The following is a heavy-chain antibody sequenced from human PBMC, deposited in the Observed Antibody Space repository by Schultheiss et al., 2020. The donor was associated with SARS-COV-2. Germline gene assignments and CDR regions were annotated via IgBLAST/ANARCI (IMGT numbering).Heavy chain of an antibody. CDR2: IYYGGST. CDR1: GGSFSGYY. Sequence: GSLRLSCAVYGGSFSGYYWSWIRQPPGKGLEWIGYIYYGGSTYYNPSLKSRVTISVDTSKNQFSLKLSSVTAADTAVYYCARHGGWGSHFDLWGRGTLVTVSS. J-gene: IGHJ2*01. D-gene: IGHD7-27*01. V-gene: IGHV4-34*01. CDR3: ARHGGWGSHFDL.